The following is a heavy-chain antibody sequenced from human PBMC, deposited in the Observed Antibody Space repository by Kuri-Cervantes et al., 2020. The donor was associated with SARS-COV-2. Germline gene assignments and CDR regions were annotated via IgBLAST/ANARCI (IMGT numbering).Heavy chain of an antibody. CDR3: AREEKSRLVGPPDYYYYMDV. Sequence: LSLTCAASGFTFSSYGMHWVRQVPGKGLEWVAVISYDGSNKYYADSVKGRFTISRDNSKNTLYLQMNSLRAEDTAVYYCAREEKSRLVGPPDYYYYMDVWGKGTTVTVFS. CDR2: ISYDGSNK. J-gene: IGHJ6*03. D-gene: IGHD6-19*01. CDR1: GFTFSSYG. V-gene: IGHV3-30*19.